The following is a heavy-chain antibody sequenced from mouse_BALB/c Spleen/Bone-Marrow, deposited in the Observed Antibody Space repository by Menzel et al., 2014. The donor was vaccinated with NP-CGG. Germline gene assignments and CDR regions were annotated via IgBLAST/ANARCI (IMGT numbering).Heavy chain of an antibody. V-gene: IGHV1-59*01. D-gene: IGHD4-1*01. CDR2: IHPSDSKS. J-gene: IGHJ2*01. CDR3: ARGLGEIWGY. CDR1: GYSFTNYW. Sequence: VQLVESGAELVRPGTSVQLSCKASGYSFTNYWTNWVKQRPGQGLEWIGMIHPSDSKSRLNRKFKDKATLTVDKSSTTAYMQLSSPTSEDSAVYYCARGLGEIWGYWGQGTTLTVSS.